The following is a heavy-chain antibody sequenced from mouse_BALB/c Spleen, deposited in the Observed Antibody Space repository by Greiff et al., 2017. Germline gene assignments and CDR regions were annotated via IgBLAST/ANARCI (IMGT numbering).Heavy chain of an antibody. Sequence: VQLKESGPGLVKPSQSLSLTCTVTGYSITSDYAWNWIRQFPGNKLEWMGYISYSGSTSYNPSLKSRISITRDTSKNQFFLQLNSVTTEDTATYYCARFEGEKNFDYWGQGTTLTVSS. CDR3: ARFEGEKNFDY. J-gene: IGHJ2*01. CDR2: ISYSGST. V-gene: IGHV3-2*02. CDR1: GYSITSDYA.